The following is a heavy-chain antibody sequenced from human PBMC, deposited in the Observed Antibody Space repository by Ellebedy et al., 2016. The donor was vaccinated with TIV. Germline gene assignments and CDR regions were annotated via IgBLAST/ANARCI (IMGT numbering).Heavy chain of an antibody. D-gene: IGHD6-19*01. V-gene: IGHV1-46*01. Sequence: ASVKVSXXAPGYIFSDFYMHWVRQAPGQGLEWMGVISPSGGGTTYSQNFQGRVTMTRDTSTSAVYMELSSLRSEDTAVYYCASDCIDLYSSGWQGVFDLWGQGTMVTVSS. CDR1: GYIFSDFY. J-gene: IGHJ3*01. CDR3: ASDCIDLYSSGWQGVFDL. CDR2: ISPSGGGT.